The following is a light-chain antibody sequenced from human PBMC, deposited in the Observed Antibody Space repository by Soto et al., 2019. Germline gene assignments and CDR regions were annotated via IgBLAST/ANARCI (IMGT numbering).Light chain of an antibody. CDR2: AAS. CDR1: QGIASY. CDR3: QQLNSYPRT. V-gene: IGKV1-9*01. J-gene: IGKJ1*01. Sequence: IQLTQSPASLSTSVGDRVTITCRASQGIASYLAWYQQKPGKAPKLLIYAASTLQSGVPSRFSGSGFGTDFTLTISSLQPEDFATYYCQQLNSYPRTFGQGTRVEIK.